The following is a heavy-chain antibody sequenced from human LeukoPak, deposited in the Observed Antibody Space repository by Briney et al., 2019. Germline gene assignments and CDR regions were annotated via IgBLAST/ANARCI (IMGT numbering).Heavy chain of an antibody. CDR3: ARDPDSSWYYFDY. V-gene: IGHV1-3*01. CDR1: GYTFTSYA. D-gene: IGHD6-13*01. Sequence: ASVNVSCKASGYTFTSYAMHWVRQAPGQRLEWMGWINAGNGNTKYSQKFQGRVTITRDTSASTAYMELSGLRSEDTAVYYCARDPDSSWYYFDYWGQGTLVTVSS. CDR2: INAGNGNT. J-gene: IGHJ4*02.